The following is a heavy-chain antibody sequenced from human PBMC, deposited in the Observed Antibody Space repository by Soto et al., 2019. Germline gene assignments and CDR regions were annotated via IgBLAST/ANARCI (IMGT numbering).Heavy chain of an antibody. V-gene: IGHV4-59*01. D-gene: IGHD3-10*01. CDR3: ARATGGLPLWGSGSYKNYYYYGMDV. CDR1: GGSISSYY. J-gene: IGHJ6*02. Sequence: SETLSLTCTVSGGSISSYYWSWIRQPPGKGLEWIGYIYYSGSTNYNPSLKSRVTISVDTSKNQFSLKLSSVTAADTAVYYCARATGGLPLWGSGSYKNYYYYGMDVWGQGTTVPVSS. CDR2: IYYSGST.